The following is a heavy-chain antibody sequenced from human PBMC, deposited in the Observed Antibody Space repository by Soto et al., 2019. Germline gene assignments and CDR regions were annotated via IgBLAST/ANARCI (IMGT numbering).Heavy chain of an antibody. J-gene: IGHJ6*02. CDR2: IDPSDSYT. CDR3: VRGPPTGYSSSLRYYYYGMDV. CDR1: GYSFTSYW. D-gene: IGHD6-13*01. Sequence: PGESLKISCKGSGYSFTSYWISWVRQMPGKGLEWMGRIDPSDSYTNYSPSFQGHVTISADKSISTAYLQWSSLKASDTAMYYCVRGPPTGYSSSLRYYYYGMDVWGQGTTVTV. V-gene: IGHV5-10-1*01.